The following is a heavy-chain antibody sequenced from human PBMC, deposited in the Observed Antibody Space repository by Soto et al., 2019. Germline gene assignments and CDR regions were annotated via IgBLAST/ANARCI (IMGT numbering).Heavy chain of an antibody. D-gene: IGHD6-19*01. CDR1: GGSFSGYY. CDR3: ARGLVAVAGYLDY. V-gene: IGHV4-34*01. CDR2: INHSGST. Sequence: SETLSLPCAVYGGSFSGYYWSWIRQPPGKGLEWIGEINHSGSTNYNPSLKSRVTISVDTSKNQFSLKLSSVTAADTAVYYCARGLVAVAGYLDYWGQGTLVTVSS. J-gene: IGHJ4*02.